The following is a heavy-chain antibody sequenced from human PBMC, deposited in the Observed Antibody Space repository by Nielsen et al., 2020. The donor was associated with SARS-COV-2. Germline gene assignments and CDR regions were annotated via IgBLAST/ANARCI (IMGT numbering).Heavy chain of an antibody. CDR1: GFTFSDYY. Sequence: GESLKISCAASGFTFSDYYMSWVRQAAGKGLDWVSVIYTDGSTSHADSVKGRFTISRDNSKNTLYLQMNSLRAEDTAVYYCARDNWGRMDVWDQGTTVTVSS. J-gene: IGHJ6*02. CDR2: IYTDGST. D-gene: IGHD7-27*01. CDR3: ARDNWGRMDV. V-gene: IGHV3-66*01.